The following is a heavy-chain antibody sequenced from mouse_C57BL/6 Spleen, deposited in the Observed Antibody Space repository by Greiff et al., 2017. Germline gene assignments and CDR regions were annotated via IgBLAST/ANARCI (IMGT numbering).Heavy chain of an antibody. D-gene: IGHD2-12*01. V-gene: IGHV5-6*01. CDR2: ISSGGSYT. CDR3: ARHTYYSNLYFDV. Sequence: EVQVVESGGDLVKPGGSLKLSCAASGFTFSSYGMSWVRQTPDKRLEWVATISSGGSYTYYPDSVKGRFTISRDNAKNTLYLQMSSLKSEDTAMYYCARHTYYSNLYFDVWGTGTTVTVSS. J-gene: IGHJ1*03. CDR1: GFTFSSYG.